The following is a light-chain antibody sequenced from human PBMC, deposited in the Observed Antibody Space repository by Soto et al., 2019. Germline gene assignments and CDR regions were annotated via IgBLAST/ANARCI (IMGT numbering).Light chain of an antibody. CDR3: QQAYSFPIT. CDR1: QDIVAY. J-gene: IGKJ5*01. V-gene: IGKV1D-12*01. Sequence: SQVTQSPSSVSASVGDRVAITCLASQDIVAYLAWYQHKPGRAPELLIRAASTLQSGVPSRFSGSGSGTDFTLTINSLQPEDFATYYCQQAYSFPITFGQGTRLAIK. CDR2: AAS.